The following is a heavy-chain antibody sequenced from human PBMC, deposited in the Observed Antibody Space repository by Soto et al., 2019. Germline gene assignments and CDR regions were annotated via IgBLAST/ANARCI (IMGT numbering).Heavy chain of an antibody. Sequence: SETLSLTCAVYGGSFSDYYWSWIRQPPGKGLEWIGEINHSGSTKYNPSLKSRVTISVDTSKNQFSLNLSSVTAADTAVYYCARNPISMVRRPIYPFHYWGQGTLVTVSS. CDR1: GGSFSDYY. V-gene: IGHV4-34*01. CDR2: INHSGST. J-gene: IGHJ4*02. CDR3: ARNPISMVRRPIYPFHY. D-gene: IGHD3-10*01.